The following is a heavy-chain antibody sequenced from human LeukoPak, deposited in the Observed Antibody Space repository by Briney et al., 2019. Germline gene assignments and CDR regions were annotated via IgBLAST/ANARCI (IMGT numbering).Heavy chain of an antibody. D-gene: IGHD6-13*01. J-gene: IGHJ4*02. V-gene: IGHV3-74*01. Sequence: GGSLRLSCAVSGFTFSSYWMHWVRQAPGKGLVWVSRISSDGSGTSYADSVKGRFTISRDNAKNSLYLQMNSLRAEDTAVYYCAREPSKQHLDIWGQGTLVTVSS. CDR1: GFTFSSYW. CDR2: ISSDGSGT. CDR3: AREPSKQHLDI.